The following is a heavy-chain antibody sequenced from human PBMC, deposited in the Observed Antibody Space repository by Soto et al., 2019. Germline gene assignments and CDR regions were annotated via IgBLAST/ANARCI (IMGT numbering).Heavy chain of an antibody. CDR3: ARSPHYGSGSYYYYYGMDV. CDR1: GGTFSSYA. J-gene: IGHJ6*02. D-gene: IGHD3-10*01. CDR2: IIPIFGTA. V-gene: IGHV1-69*01. Sequence: QVQLVQSGAEVKKPGSSVKVSCKASGGTFSSYAISWVRQAPGQGLEWMGGIIPIFGTANYAQKFQGRVTITADESTSTAYMKLSSLRSEDTAVYYCARSPHYGSGSYYYYYGMDVWGQGTTVTVSS.